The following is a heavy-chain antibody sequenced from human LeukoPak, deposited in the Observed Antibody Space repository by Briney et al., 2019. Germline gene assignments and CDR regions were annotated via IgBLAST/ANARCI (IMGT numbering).Heavy chain of an antibody. D-gene: IGHD3-9*01. CDR3: ARGSHYDILTGYYAGAQYDY. Sequence: GGSLRLSCAASGFTFSNAWMSWVRQAPGKGLEWVSYISSSGSTIYYADSVKGRFTISRDNAKNSLYLQMNSLRAEDTAVYYCARGSHYDILTGYYAGAQYDYWGQGTLVTVSS. J-gene: IGHJ4*02. CDR2: ISSSGSTI. V-gene: IGHV3-11*04. CDR1: GFTFSNAW.